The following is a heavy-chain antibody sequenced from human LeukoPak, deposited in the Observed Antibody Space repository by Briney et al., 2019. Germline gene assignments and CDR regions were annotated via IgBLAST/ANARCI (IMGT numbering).Heavy chain of an antibody. CDR3: ARDRAVAVRGYFDY. V-gene: IGHV1-2*02. Sequence: ASVKVSCKASGYTFTGYYMHWVRQAPGQGLEWMGWINPNSGGTNYAQKFQARVTMTRDTSISTAYMELSRLRSDDTAVYYCARDRAVAVRGYFDYWGQGTLVTVSS. CDR2: INPNSGGT. J-gene: IGHJ4*02. D-gene: IGHD6-19*01. CDR1: GYTFTGYY.